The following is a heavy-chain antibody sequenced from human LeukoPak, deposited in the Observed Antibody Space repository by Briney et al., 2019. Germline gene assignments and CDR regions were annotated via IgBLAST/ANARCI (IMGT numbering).Heavy chain of an antibody. J-gene: IGHJ5*02. CDR1: GGSISSGSYY. D-gene: IGHD3-3*01. V-gene: IGHV4-61*02. CDR3: ARDDSYYDFWSGYSGNWFDP. CDR2: IYTSGST. Sequence: PSQTLSLTCTVSGGSISSGSYYWSRIRQPARKGLEWIGRIYTSGSTNYNPSLKSRVTISVDTSKNQFSLKLSSVTAADTAVYYCARDDSYYDFWSGYSGNWFDPWGQGTLLTVSS.